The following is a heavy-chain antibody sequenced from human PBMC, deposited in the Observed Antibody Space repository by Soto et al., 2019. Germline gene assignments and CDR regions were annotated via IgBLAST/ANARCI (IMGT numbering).Heavy chain of an antibody. Sequence: QLQLQESGPGLVKPSETLSLTCTVSGGSISSSSYYWGWIRQPPGKVLEWIGSIYYSGSTYYNPSVKSRVTISVDTSKTQFSLKLSSVTAADTAVYYCARRHRITTFGVVTQDYWGQGTLVTVSS. CDR2: IYYSGST. CDR1: GGSISSSSYY. J-gene: IGHJ4*02. V-gene: IGHV4-39*01. CDR3: ARRHRITTFGVVTQDY. D-gene: IGHD3-3*01.